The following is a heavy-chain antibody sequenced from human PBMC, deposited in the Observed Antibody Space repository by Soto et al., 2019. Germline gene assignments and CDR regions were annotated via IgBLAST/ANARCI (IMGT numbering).Heavy chain of an antibody. CDR3: AREVAADGTFREDVFDI. CDR1: GGTFSNHA. Sequence: QVHLVQSGAEVKKPGSSVNVSCKASGGTFSNHAINWVRQAPGQGREWMGRIIPIFTTTNYAQKLQGRVTITADXSXIXXYMELSSLKHDDTAVYYCAREVAADGTFREDVFDIWGQGTLVTVSS. D-gene: IGHD6-13*01. CDR2: IIPIFTTT. J-gene: IGHJ3*02. V-gene: IGHV1-69*12.